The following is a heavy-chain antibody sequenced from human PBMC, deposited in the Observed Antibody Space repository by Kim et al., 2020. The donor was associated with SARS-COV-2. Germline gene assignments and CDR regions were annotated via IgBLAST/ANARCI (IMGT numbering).Heavy chain of an antibody. CDR3: TRDDRYGMDV. J-gene: IGHJ6*02. V-gene: IGHV3-74*01. CDR1: RFTFSNRW. CDR2: INSDGSTT. Sequence: GGSLRLSCAASRFTFSNRWMHWVRQTPGKGLVWVSHINSDGSTTTYADPVRGRFTISRDNAKNTVYLQMNNLRAEDTAVYYCTRDDRYGMDVWGQGTTVT.